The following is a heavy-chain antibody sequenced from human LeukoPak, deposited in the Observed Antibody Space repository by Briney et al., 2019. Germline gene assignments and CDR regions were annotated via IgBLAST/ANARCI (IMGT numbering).Heavy chain of an antibody. Sequence: ASVKVSCKASGYTFTSYYMHWVRQAPGQGLEWMGWINPNSGGTNYAQKFQGRVTMTRDTSISTAYMELSRLRSDDTAVYYCARGFAGLYYYYYYMDVWGKGTTVTISS. D-gene: IGHD3-10*01. CDR2: INPNSGGT. J-gene: IGHJ6*03. CDR1: GYTFTSYY. V-gene: IGHV1-2*02. CDR3: ARGFAGLYYYYYYMDV.